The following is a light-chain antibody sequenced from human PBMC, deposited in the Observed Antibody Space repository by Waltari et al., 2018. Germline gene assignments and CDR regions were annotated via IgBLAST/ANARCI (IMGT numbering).Light chain of an antibody. V-gene: IGLV8-61*01. CDR3: FFYMGSGMWV. Sequence: QTVVTQEPALSVSPGGTVTLTCALTSGSVSTTSYATWYQQTPGQPPRTLVYKGNSRSSGVPDRFAGSIRGNKDGLTITGAQADDESHYFCFFYMGSGMWVSGGGTKLTVL. CDR1: SGSVSTTSY. CDR2: KGN. J-gene: IGLJ3*02.